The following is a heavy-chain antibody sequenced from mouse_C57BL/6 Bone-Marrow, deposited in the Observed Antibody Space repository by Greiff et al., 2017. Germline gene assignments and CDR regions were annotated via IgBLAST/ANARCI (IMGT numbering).Heavy chain of an antibody. V-gene: IGHV5-17*01. Sequence: DVQLQESGGGLVKPGGSLKLSCAASGFTFSDYGMHWVRQAPEKGLEWVAYISSGSSTIYYADTVKGRFTISRDNAKNTLFLQMTSLRSEDTAMYYCARRDRRDYYAMDYWGQGTSVTVSS. CDR2: ISSGSSTI. CDR3: ARRDRRDYYAMDY. J-gene: IGHJ4*01. D-gene: IGHD2-14*01. CDR1: GFTFSDYG.